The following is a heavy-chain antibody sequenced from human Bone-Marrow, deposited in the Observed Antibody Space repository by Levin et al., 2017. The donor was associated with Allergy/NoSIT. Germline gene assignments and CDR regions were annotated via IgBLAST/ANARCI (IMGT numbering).Heavy chain of an antibody. CDR1: GFTLSDLS. D-gene: IGHD3-10*01. J-gene: IGHJ4*02. CDR3: AKYGVAVVRGMIHFES. Sequence: ASVKVSCKVSGFTLSDLSIHWVRQAPGKGLEWMGGFDPEDGHIMYAQKFQGRVVITEDTGTDTCYMELHSLKNEDTAVYYCAKYGVAVVRGMIHFESWGRGTLVTVYS. CDR2: FDPEDGHI. V-gene: IGHV1-24*01.